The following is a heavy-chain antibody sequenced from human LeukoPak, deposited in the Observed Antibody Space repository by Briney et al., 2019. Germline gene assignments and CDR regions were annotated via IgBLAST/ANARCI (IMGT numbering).Heavy chain of an antibody. Sequence: GAALQISFKGSGCRFTSNWIGWGRPMPGKGVGWRGIIYPSDSDTRYSPSFQGQVTISADKSITTAYMQWSSLKASDTAIYYCARLGYSGYEADYWGQGTLVTVSS. CDR1: GCRFTSNW. V-gene: IGHV5-51*01. J-gene: IGHJ4*02. CDR3: ARLGYSGYEADY. CDR2: IYPSDSDT. D-gene: IGHD5-12*01.